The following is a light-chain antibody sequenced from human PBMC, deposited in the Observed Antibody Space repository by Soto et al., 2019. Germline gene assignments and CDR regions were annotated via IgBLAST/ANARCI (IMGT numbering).Light chain of an antibody. CDR3: CSYAGNYFWV. J-gene: IGLJ3*02. V-gene: IGLV2-11*01. Sequence: QSALTQPRSVSGSPGQSVTISCTGTSSDVGRYDYVSWYQQQSGKAPKLTIFDVTKRPSGVPDRFSASKSDNTASLTISGLQAEDEADYYCCSYAGNYFWVFGGGTKLTVL. CDR2: DVT. CDR1: SSDVGRYDY.